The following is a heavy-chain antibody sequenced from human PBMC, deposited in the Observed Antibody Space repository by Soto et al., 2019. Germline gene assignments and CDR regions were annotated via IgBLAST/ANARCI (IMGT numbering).Heavy chain of an antibody. V-gene: IGHV3-23*01. CDR2: ISGSGGST. D-gene: IGHD2-15*01. CDR3: AKDNSCSGGSCSGSSAVAGALPAYYGMDV. CDR1: GFTFSSYA. J-gene: IGHJ6*02. Sequence: HPGGSLRLSCAASGFTFSSYAMSWVRQAPGKGLEWVSAISGSGGSTYYADSVKGRFTISRDNSKNTLYLQMNSLRAEDTAVYYCAKDNSCSGGSCSGSSAVAGALPAYYGMDVWGQGTTVTVSS.